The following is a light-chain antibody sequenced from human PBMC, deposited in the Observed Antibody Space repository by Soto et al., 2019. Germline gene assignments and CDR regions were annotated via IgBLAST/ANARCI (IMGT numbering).Light chain of an antibody. J-gene: IGLJ2*01. CDR2: YDS. V-gene: IGLV3-21*04. CDR3: QVWDSSSDRVV. CDR1: NIGSKS. Sequence: SYELTQPPSVSVAPGKTARITCGGTNIGSKSVHWYQQKPGQAPVLVIYYDSDRPSGIPERFSGSNSGNTATLTISRVEAGDEADYYCQVWDSSSDRVVFGGGTKVTVL.